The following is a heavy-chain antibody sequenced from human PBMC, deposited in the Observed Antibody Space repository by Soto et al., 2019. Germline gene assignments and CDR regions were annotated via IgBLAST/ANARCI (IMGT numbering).Heavy chain of an antibody. CDR3: ARALFCRYCTNGDMGNYYGMDV. CDR1: GGSISSYY. Sequence: PSETLSLTCTVSGGSISSYYWSWIRQPPGKGLEWIGYIYYSGSTNYNPSLKSRVTISVDTSKNQFSLKLSSVTAADTAVYYCARALFCRYCTNGDMGNYYGMDVWGQGTTVTVLL. CDR2: IYYSGST. V-gene: IGHV4-59*01. D-gene: IGHD2-8*01. J-gene: IGHJ6*02.